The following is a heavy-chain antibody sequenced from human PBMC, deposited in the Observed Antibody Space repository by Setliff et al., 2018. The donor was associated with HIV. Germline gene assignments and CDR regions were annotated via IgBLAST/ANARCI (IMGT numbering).Heavy chain of an antibody. V-gene: IGHV3-23*01. J-gene: IGHJ4*01. CDR3: AKDGISGGAYPPYYFDY. CDR2: ISGSGAST. CDR1: GFTFNTYA. D-gene: IGHD2-15*01. Sequence: PGGSLRLSCAASGFTFNTYAMSWVRQAPGKGLEWVSVISGSGASTFYADSVKGRFTISRDNSKTTLYLQMNGLRGEDTAVYYCAKDGISGGAYPPYYFDYWGHGTLVTVSS.